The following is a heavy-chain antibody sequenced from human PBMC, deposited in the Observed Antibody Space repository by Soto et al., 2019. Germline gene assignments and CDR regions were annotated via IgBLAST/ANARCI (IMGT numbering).Heavy chain of an antibody. D-gene: IGHD6-6*01. CDR2: TGGSGIST. J-gene: IGHJ4*02. V-gene: IGHV3-23*01. CDR1: GFTFSNYA. Sequence: EVQLLESGGGLVQPGGSLRLSCAATGFTFSNYAMSWVRQAPGKGLVWVSSTGGSGISTYYADSVKGRFTISRDNSKNTLYLQMNSLRAEDTAVYYCAKDVVGIAGRRGGFDYWVQGALVTVSS. CDR3: AKDVVGIAGRRGGFDY.